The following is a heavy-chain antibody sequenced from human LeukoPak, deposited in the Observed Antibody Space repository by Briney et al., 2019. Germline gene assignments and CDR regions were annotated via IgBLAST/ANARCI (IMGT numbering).Heavy chain of an antibody. Sequence: PGRSLRLSCAASGFTFSTYTMNWVRQAPGKGLEWVSYISSSSITIYYADSVKGRFTISRDNAKNSLYLQLSSLRAEDTAVYYCARASHSPSGSYPDYWGQGTLVTVSS. D-gene: IGHD1-26*01. CDR3: ARASHSPSGSYPDY. CDR2: ISSSSITI. J-gene: IGHJ4*02. CDR1: GFTFSTYT. V-gene: IGHV3-48*04.